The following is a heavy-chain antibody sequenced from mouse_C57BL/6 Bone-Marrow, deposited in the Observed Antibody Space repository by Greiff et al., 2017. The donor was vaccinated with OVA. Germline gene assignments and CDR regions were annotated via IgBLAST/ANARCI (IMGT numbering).Heavy chain of an antibody. D-gene: IGHD1-1*01. Sequence: EVKLMESGPELVKPGASVKISCKASGYSFTDYNMNWVKQSNGKSLEWIGVINPNYGTTSYNRKFKGKATLTVDQSSSTAYMQLNSLTSEDSAVYYCARFRYYYGSFDYWGQGTTLTVSS. J-gene: IGHJ2*01. CDR1: GYSFTDYN. V-gene: IGHV1-39*01. CDR3: ARFRYYYGSFDY. CDR2: INPNYGTT.